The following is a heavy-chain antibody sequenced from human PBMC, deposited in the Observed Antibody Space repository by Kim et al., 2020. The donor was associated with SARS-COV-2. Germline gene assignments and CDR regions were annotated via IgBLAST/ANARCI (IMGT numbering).Heavy chain of an antibody. V-gene: IGHV4-59*01. D-gene: IGHD6-19*01. J-gene: IGHJ4*02. CDR1: VGSISSDY. Sequence: SETLSLTCTVSVGSISSDYWTWIRQPPGKGLEWIGYIKNTGRRTNYNPSLRSRVAMLVDPSKSHFSLMLSSVTAADTAVYFCARIPAITGWPFDSWGQGILVTVSS. CDR2: IKNTGRRT. CDR3: ARIPAITGWPFDS.